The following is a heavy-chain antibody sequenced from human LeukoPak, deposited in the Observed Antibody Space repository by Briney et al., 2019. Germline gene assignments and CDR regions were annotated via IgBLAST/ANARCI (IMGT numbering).Heavy chain of an antibody. CDR1: GFTFSSYG. Sequence: PGGSLRLSCAASGFTFSSYGMHWVRQAPAKGLEGVAFIRFDGSNKYYADSVKGRFTISRDNSNNTLYLQMNSLRPEDTAVYHCAKDKWRNGGFDYWGQGTLVTVSS. CDR3: AKDKWRNGGFDY. D-gene: IGHD4-23*01. J-gene: IGHJ4*02. V-gene: IGHV3-30*02. CDR2: IRFDGSNK.